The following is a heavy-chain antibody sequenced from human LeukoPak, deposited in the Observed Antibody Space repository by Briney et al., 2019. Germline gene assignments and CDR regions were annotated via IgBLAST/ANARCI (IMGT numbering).Heavy chain of an antibody. J-gene: IGHJ4*02. CDR3: ARLKYYGSGSDYFAY. D-gene: IGHD3-10*01. CDR2: IYPADSDT. CDR1: GYIFTNYC. Sequence: GASLKISCKGSGYIFTNYCIVWVRQMPGKGLEWIGIIYPADSDTRDSPSFQGQVSISVDKSINTAYLQWTSLKASDTAMYYCARLKYYGSGSDYFAYWGQGTLVTVSS. V-gene: IGHV5-51*01.